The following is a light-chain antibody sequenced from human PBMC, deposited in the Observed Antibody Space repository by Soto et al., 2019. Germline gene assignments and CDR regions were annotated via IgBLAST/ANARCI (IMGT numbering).Light chain of an antibody. V-gene: IGLV2-14*01. CDR1: SSDVGGYKY. CDR3: SSYTSTSTLV. CDR2: EVS. J-gene: IGLJ1*01. Sequence: QSALTQPASVSGSPGQSITISCTGTSSDVGGYKYVSWYQQHPGTAPKLMIYEVSNRPSGVSNRFSGSKSGNTASLTISGIQAEDEADYSCSSYTSTSTLVFGTGTKLTVL.